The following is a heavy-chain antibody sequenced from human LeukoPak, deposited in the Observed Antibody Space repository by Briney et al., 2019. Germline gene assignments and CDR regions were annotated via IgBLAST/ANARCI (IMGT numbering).Heavy chain of an antibody. J-gene: IGHJ4*02. Sequence: SQTVSLTCAVSGGSISSGGYSWRWIRQPPGKGLEWIGYIYHSGSTYYNPSLKSRVTISVDRSKNQFSLKLSSVTAADTAVYYCARGRFPMIVALDYWGQGTLVTVSS. CDR3: ARGRFPMIVALDY. V-gene: IGHV4-30-2*01. CDR2: IYHSGST. D-gene: IGHD3-22*01. CDR1: GGSISSGGYS.